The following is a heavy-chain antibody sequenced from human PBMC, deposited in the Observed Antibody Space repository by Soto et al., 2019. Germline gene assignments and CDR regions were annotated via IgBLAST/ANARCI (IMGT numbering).Heavy chain of an antibody. CDR1: GFTFNKYA. CDR2: ISGSSSTT. D-gene: IGHD4-17*01. CDR3: APTRYDYGDDAVGY. J-gene: IGHJ4*01. V-gene: IGHV3-23*01. Sequence: EVQLLEYGGGLVQQGESLRLSCVASGFTFNKYAMTWVRQAPGKGLEWVSSISGSSSTTYYADSVKGRFTISRDNSKNTVYLHMNTLSTEDTAVYYCAPTRYDYGDDAVGYWGQGTLVTVSS.